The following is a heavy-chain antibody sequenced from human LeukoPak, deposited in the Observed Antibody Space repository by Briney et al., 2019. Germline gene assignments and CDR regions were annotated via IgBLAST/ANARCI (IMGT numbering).Heavy chain of an antibody. J-gene: IGHJ4*02. Sequence: PGGSLRLSCAASGFTFSSYAMSWVRQAPGKGLEWVSSISSSSSYIYYADSVKGRFTISRDNAKNSLYLQMNSLRAEDTAVYYCARDGYNFDVGDDYWGQGTLVTVSS. V-gene: IGHV3-21*01. CDR1: GFTFSSYA. CDR2: ISSSSSYI. CDR3: ARDGYNFDVGDDY. D-gene: IGHD5-24*01.